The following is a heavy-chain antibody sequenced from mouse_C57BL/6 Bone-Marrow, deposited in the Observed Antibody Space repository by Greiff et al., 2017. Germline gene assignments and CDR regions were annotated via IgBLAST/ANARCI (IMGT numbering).Heavy chain of an antibody. CDR3: ARGPLIYYYGSSISWFAY. J-gene: IGHJ3*01. CDR1: GYTFTSYT. CDR2: INPSSGYT. Sequence: QVQLKESGAELARPGASVKMSCKASGYTFTSYTMHWVKQRPGQGLEWIGYINPSSGYTKYNQKFKDKATLTADKSSSTAYMQLSRLTSEDSAVYYCARGPLIYYYGSSISWFAYWGQGALVTVSA. D-gene: IGHD1-1*01. V-gene: IGHV1-4*01.